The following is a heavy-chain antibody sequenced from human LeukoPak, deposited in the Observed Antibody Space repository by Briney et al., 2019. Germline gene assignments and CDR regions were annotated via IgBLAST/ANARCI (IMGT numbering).Heavy chain of an antibody. Sequence: GGSLRLSCAASGFNFNIYEMNWVRQAPGKGLEWVSLISWDGGTRYYADSVKGRFTISRDNSKNTLYLQMNSLRAEDTAVYYCAKPAISSRGWYYDYWGQGTLVTVSS. D-gene: IGHD6-19*01. V-gene: IGHV3-23*01. CDR1: GFNFNIYE. CDR3: AKPAISSRGWYYDY. CDR2: ISWDGGTR. J-gene: IGHJ4*02.